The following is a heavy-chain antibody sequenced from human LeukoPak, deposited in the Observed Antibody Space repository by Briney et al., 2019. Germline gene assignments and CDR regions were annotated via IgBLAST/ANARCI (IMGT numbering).Heavy chain of an antibody. CDR2: ISYDGSNK. J-gene: IGHJ4*02. V-gene: IGHV3-30*18. Sequence: GSLRLSCAASGFTFSSYGMHWVRQAPGKGLEWVAVISYDGSNKYYADSVKGRFTISRDNSKNTLYLQMNSLRAEDTAVYYCAKGGYYDSSGYYPLGYWGQGTLVTVSS. CDR1: GFTFSSYG. D-gene: IGHD3-22*01. CDR3: AKGGYYDSSGYYPLGY.